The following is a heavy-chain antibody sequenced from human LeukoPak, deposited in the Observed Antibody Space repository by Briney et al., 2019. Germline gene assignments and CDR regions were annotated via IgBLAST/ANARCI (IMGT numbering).Heavy chain of an antibody. CDR3: ARGVGYGGETG. D-gene: IGHD5-12*01. J-gene: IGHJ4*02. V-gene: IGHV4-34*01. CDR2: INHSGST. CDR1: GFTVSSNY. Sequence: GSLRPSCAASGFTVSSNYMSWVRQAPGKGLEWIGEINHSGSTNYNPSLKSRVTISVDTSKNQFSLKLSSVTAADTAVYYCARGVGYGGETGWGQGTLVTVSS.